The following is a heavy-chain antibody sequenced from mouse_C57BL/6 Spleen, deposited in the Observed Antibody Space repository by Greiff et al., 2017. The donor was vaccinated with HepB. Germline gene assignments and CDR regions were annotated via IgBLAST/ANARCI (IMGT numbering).Heavy chain of an antibody. Sequence: EVHLVESGGGLVKPGGSLKLSCAASGFTFSSYAMSWVRQTPEKRLEWVATISDGGSYTYYPDNVKGRFTISRDNAKNNLYLQMSHLKSEDTAMYYCARGWEGYWGQGTTLTVSS. D-gene: IGHD2-3*01. CDR2: ISDGGSYT. CDR1: GFTFSSYA. V-gene: IGHV5-4*01. J-gene: IGHJ2*01. CDR3: ARGWEGY.